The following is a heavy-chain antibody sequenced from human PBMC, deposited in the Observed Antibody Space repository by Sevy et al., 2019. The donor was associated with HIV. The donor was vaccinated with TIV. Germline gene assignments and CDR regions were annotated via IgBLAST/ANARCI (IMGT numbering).Heavy chain of an antibody. D-gene: IGHD2-2*01. Sequence: SETLSLTCAVHGGSFSGYYWSWIRESPGKGLEWIGEINDSGITNYNPSLKSRVTISVDTSKKEFSLRLSSVPAADKAVYYCARSPPVVVVPGAPSWFDPWGQGTLVTVSS. CDR1: GGSFSGYY. V-gene: IGHV4-34*01. CDR2: INDSGIT. CDR3: ARSPPVVVVPGAPSWFDP. J-gene: IGHJ5*02.